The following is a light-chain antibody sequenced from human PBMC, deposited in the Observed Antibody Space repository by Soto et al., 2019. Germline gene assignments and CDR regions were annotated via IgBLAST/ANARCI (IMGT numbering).Light chain of an antibody. V-gene: IGLV1-40*01. Sequence: QSVLTQPPSVSRAPGQRVTISCTGSSSNIGAGYDVHWYQQLPGTPPKLLIYGNSNRPSGVPDRFSGSKSGTSASLAITGLQAEDEADYYCQSYDSSLSGPVVFGGGTKLTVL. J-gene: IGLJ2*01. CDR1: SSNIGAGYD. CDR2: GNS. CDR3: QSYDSSLSGPVV.